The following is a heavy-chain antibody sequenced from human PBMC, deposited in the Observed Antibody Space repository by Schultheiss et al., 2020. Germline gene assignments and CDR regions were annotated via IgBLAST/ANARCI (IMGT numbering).Heavy chain of an antibody. D-gene: IGHD6-13*01. CDR1: GFTFSSYG. V-gene: IGHV3-30*02. CDR2: IRYDGSNK. J-gene: IGHJ5*02. Sequence: GGSLRLSCAASGFTFSSYGMHWVRQAPGKGLEWVAFIRYDGSNKYYADSVKGRFTISRDNSKNTLYLQMNSLRAEDTAVYYCAKPLESLYSSSWYGANWFDPWGQGTLVTVSS. CDR3: AKPLESLYSSSWYGANWFDP.